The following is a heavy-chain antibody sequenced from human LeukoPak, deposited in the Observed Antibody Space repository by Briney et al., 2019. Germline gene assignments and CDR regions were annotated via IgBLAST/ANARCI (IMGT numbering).Heavy chain of an antibody. D-gene: IGHD5-18*01. CDR2: IKQDGSEK. CDR3: AKDRKLSMGV. Sequence: GGSLRLSCAASGFTFTTYWMGWVRQAPGKGLEWVANIKQDGSEKYYGDSVKGRFTISRDNAKNSLYLQMNSLRAEDTALYFCAKDRKLSMGVWGKGTTVTVSS. CDR1: GFTFTTYW. V-gene: IGHV3-7*03. J-gene: IGHJ6*03.